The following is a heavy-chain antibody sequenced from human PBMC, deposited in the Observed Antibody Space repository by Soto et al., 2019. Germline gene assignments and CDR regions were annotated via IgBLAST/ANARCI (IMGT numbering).Heavy chain of an antibody. Sequence: ASVKVSCKASGYTFTGYYMHWVRQAPGQGLEWMGWINPNSGGTNYAQKFKGWVTMTRDTSISTAYMELSRLRSDDTAVYYCAIFTYYYGSGSYYTPYYYYGMDVWGQGTTVTVSS. D-gene: IGHD3-10*01. CDR1: GYTFTGYY. V-gene: IGHV1-2*04. CDR2: INPNSGGT. CDR3: AIFTYYYGSGSYYTPYYYYGMDV. J-gene: IGHJ6*02.